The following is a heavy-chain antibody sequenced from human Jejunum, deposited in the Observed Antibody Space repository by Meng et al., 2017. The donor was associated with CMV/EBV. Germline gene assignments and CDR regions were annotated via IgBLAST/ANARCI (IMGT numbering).Heavy chain of an antibody. V-gene: IGHV3-23*01. J-gene: IGHJ4*02. Sequence: SGFTFSSHSMSWVRQAPGKGLKWVASITGSGGNTYYADSVKGRFTISRDNSKNTLYLQMNSLRADDTAVYYCAKSLVDTTMDLDYWGQGMLVTVSS. CDR3: AKSLVDTTMDLDY. D-gene: IGHD5-18*01. CDR1: GFTFSSHS. CDR2: ITGSGGNT.